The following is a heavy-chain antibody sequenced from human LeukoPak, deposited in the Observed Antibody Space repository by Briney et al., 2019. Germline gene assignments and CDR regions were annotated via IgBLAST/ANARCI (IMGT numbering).Heavy chain of an antibody. CDR1: GFTFSSYA. CDR2: ISGSGGST. J-gene: IGHJ3*02. Sequence: GGSLRLSCAASGFTFSSYAMSWVRQGPGKGLEWVSAISGSGGSTYYADSVKGRFTISRDNSKNTLYLQMNSLRAENTGVYYCAKRGYAHNAFDIWGQGTMVTVSS. CDR3: AKRGYAHNAFDI. V-gene: IGHV3-23*01. D-gene: IGHD1-1*01.